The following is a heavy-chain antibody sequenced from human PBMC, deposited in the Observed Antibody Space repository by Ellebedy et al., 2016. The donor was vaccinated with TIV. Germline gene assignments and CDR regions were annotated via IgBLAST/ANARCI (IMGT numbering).Heavy chain of an antibody. CDR2: ISGSGGST. J-gene: IGHJ4*02. CDR3: AKAYTMDPVNWYYFDY. V-gene: IGHV3-23*01. D-gene: IGHD3-10*01. CDR1: GFTFSSYA. Sequence: GGSLRLSXAASGFTFSSYAMSWARQAPGKGLEWVSAISGSGGSTYYADSVKGRFTISRDNSKNTLYLQMNSLRAEDTAVYYCAKAYTMDPVNWYYFDYWGQGTLVTVSS.